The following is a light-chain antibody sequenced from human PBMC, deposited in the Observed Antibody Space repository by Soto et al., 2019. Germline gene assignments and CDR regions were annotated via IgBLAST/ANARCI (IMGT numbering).Light chain of an antibody. V-gene: IGKV3-11*01. CDR3: QQISNWPLT. CDR1: QSVSSY. J-gene: IGKJ4*01. Sequence: EIVLTQSPATLSLSPGERATLSCRASQSVSSYLAWYQQKPGQAPRPLIYDASNRATGIPARFSGSGSGTDFTLTISSLEPEDFAVYYCQQISNWPLTFGGGTKVDIK. CDR2: DAS.